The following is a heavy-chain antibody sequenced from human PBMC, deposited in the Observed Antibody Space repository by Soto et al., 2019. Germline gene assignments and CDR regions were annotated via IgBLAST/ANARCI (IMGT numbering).Heavy chain of an antibody. CDR3: ARDRRRKVEWPDAFES. J-gene: IGHJ3*02. CDR1: GYTFTSYG. V-gene: IGHV1-18*01. Sequence: ASVKVSCKASGYTFTSYGISWVRQAPGQGLEWMGWISAYNGNTNYAQKLQGRVTMTSDTSTSTAYMELRSLRSDDTAVYYCARDRRRKVEWPDAFESWGQGTMVTVSS. CDR2: ISAYNGNT. D-gene: IGHD3-3*01.